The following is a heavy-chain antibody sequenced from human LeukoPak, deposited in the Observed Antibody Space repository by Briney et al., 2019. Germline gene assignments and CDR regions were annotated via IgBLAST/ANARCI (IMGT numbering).Heavy chain of an antibody. CDR3: ARGASLRYFDWLRDYYYYYMDV. CDR1: GFTFSSYA. V-gene: IGHV3-23*01. CDR2: ISGSGGST. J-gene: IGHJ6*03. D-gene: IGHD3-9*01. Sequence: GGSLRLSCAASGFTFSSYAMSWVRQAPGKGLEWVSAISGSGGSTYYADSVKGRFTISRDNSKNTLYLQMNSLRAEDTAVYYCARGASLRYFDWLRDYYYYYMDVWGKGTTVTVSS.